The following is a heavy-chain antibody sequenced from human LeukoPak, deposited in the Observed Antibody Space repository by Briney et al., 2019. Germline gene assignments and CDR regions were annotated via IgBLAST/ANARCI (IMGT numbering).Heavy chain of an antibody. CDR1: GFTFSNYA. CDR2: ISGSASST. V-gene: IGHV3-23*01. D-gene: IGHD2-2*01. J-gene: IGHJ4*02. CDR3: AKGLRYCSSTSCYLSPTSFDY. Sequence: GGSLRLSCAASGFTFSNYAMSWVRQAPGKGLEWVSAISGSASSTYHADSVKGRFTISRDNSKSTLYLQMNSLRADDTAVYYCAKGLRYCSSTSCYLSPTSFDYWGQGTLVTVSS.